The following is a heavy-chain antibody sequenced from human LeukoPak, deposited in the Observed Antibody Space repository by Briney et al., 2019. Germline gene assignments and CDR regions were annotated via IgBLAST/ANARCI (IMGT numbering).Heavy chain of an antibody. J-gene: IGHJ5*02. CDR1: GGTFSSYG. Sequence: SVKVSCKASGGTFSSYGISWVRQAPGQGLEWMGRIIPILDITNYAQKFQGRVTITADKSTSTAYMELSSLRSEDTAVYYCARTYCSSTSCYQPEGGNWFDPWGQGTLVTVSS. CDR3: ARTYCSSTSCYQPEGGNWFDP. V-gene: IGHV1-69*04. D-gene: IGHD2-2*01. CDR2: IIPILDIT.